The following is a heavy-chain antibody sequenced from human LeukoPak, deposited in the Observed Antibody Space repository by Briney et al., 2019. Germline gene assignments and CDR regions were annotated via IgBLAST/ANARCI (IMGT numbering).Heavy chain of an antibody. D-gene: IGHD1-26*01. CDR3: ARNLLVGATLDY. Sequence: SQTLSLTCTVSGGSISSGDYYWSWVRQPPGKGLEWIGEIYHSGSTNYNPSLKSRVTISVDKSKNQFSLKLSSVTAADTAVYYCARNLLVGATLDYWGQGTLVTVSS. V-gene: IGHV4-30-4*01. CDR2: IYHSGST. CDR1: GGSISSGDYY. J-gene: IGHJ4*02.